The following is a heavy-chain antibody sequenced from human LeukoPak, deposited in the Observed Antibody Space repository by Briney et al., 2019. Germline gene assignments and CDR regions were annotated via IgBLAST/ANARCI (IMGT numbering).Heavy chain of an antibody. CDR1: GGSISSSSYY. CDR3: ARPIGSNDYGGDWFDP. D-gene: IGHD4-23*01. Sequence: PSETLSLTCTVSGGSISSSSYYWGWIRQPPGKGLEWIGSIYYSGSTYYNPSLKSRVTISVDTSKNQFSLKLSSVTAADTAVYYCARPIGSNDYGGDWFDPWGQGTLVTVSS. V-gene: IGHV4-39*01. CDR2: IYYSGST. J-gene: IGHJ5*02.